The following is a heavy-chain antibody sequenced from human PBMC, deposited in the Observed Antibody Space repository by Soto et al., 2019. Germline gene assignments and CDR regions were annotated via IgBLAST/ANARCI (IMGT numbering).Heavy chain of an antibody. CDR2: IAETGSST. Sequence: PGGSLRLSCATSGLNFNGYTMSWVRQAPGQGLEWVSGIAETGSSTYYADSVKGRFTISRDNSKNTLYLQMNSLRAEDTAVYYCAKDAKGKNWNRYYYYYGMDVWGQGTTVTVSS. V-gene: IGHV3-23*01. D-gene: IGHD1-1*01. J-gene: IGHJ6*02. CDR3: AKDAKGKNWNRYYYYYGMDV. CDR1: GLNFNGYT.